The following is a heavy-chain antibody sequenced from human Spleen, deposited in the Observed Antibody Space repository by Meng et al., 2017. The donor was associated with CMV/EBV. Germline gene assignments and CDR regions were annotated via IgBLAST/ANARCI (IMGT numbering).Heavy chain of an antibody. J-gene: IGHJ3*02. Sequence: ASVKVSCKASGYIFNSYGINWVRQAPGQGLEWMGWISTYNGNTNYAQKVQGRVSLTTDTSTSTAYMELRNLTSDDTAVYYCARLRYCSRTSCDMGGGFDIWGQGTMVTVSS. CDR3: ARLRYCSRTSCDMGGGFDI. D-gene: IGHD2-2*02. V-gene: IGHV1-18*01. CDR2: ISTYNGNT. CDR1: GYIFNSYG.